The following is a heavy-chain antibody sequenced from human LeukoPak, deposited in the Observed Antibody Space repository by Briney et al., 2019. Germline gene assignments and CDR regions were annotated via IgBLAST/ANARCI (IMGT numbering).Heavy chain of an antibody. J-gene: IGHJ5*02. CDR3: ASMDYDFWSGYYYGPFDP. CDR1: GYSISSGYY. D-gene: IGHD3-3*01. V-gene: IGHV4-38-2*01. CDR2: IYHSGST. Sequence: SETLSLTCAVSGYSISSGYYWGWIRQPPGKGLEWIGSIYHSGSTYYNPSLKSRVAISVDTSKNQFSLKLSSVTAADTAVYYCASMDYDFWSGYYYGPFDPWGQGTLVTVSS.